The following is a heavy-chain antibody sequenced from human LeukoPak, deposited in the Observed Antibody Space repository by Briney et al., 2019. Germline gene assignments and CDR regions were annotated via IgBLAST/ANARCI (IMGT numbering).Heavy chain of an antibody. J-gene: IGHJ5*02. CDR2: IDDDGSST. D-gene: IGHD2-21*02. CDR3: SGSTAINWFDP. CDR1: GSTFSTYW. Sequence: GGSLTLSCAASGSTFSTYWMHWVRQAPGKGLVWVSRIDDDGSSTTYADSVKGRFTISRDNAKNTLYLQMNSLRVEDTAVYYCSGSTAINWFDPWGQGTLVTVSS. V-gene: IGHV3-74*01.